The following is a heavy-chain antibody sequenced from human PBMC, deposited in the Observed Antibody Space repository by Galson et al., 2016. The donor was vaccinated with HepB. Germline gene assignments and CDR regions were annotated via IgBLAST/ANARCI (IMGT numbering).Heavy chain of an antibody. CDR3: ARHTGEEHWLIKLES. V-gene: IGHV5-51*01. CDR1: GYNFTNFW. CDR2: IYPGDSDT. Sequence: QSGAEVKKPGESLKISCKASGYNFTNFWIGWVRQTPEKGLEWMGFIYPGDSDTRYSPSFQDHVTISADTSISTAYLQWTSLRASDTAIYYCARHTGEEHWLIKLESWGPGTLVTVSS. D-gene: IGHD1-14*01. J-gene: IGHJ4*02.